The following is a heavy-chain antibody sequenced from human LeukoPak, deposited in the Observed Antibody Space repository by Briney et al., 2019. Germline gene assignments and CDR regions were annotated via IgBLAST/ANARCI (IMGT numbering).Heavy chain of an antibody. CDR3: ARVGYYYDSSGYHPN. J-gene: IGHJ4*02. V-gene: IGHV4-34*01. D-gene: IGHD3-22*01. Sequence: GSLRLSCAASGFTFSSYSMNWIRQPPGKGLEWIGEINHSGSTNYNPSLKSRVTISVDTSKDQFSLKLSSVTAADTAVYYCARVGYYYDSSGYHPNWGQGTLVTVSS. CDR1: GFTFSSYS. CDR2: INHSGST.